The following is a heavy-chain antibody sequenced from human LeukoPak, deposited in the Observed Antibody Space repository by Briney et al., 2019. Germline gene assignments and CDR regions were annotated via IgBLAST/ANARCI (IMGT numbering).Heavy chain of an antibody. CDR2: ISGSGSAT. CDR3: AKDHYGEPFDI. D-gene: IGHD4-17*01. Sequence: GGSLRLSCAACGFTFRSYAMNSVRQAPGKGLEWVSAISGSGSATYYADSVKGRFTISRDNSKNTLYLQMNSLRAEDTAVYYCAKDHYGEPFDIWGPGTMVTVSS. CDR1: GFTFRSYA. V-gene: IGHV3-23*01. J-gene: IGHJ3*02.